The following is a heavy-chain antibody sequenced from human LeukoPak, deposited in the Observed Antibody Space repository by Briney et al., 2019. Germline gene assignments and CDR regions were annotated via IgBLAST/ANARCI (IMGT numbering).Heavy chain of an antibody. J-gene: IGHJ5*01. V-gene: IGHV3-7*01. CDR1: GFTFDKYW. CDR3: TREDYVWGXNWFDP. D-gene: IGHD3-16*01. CDR2: INRDGSEK. Sequence: GGSLRLSCAASGFTFDKYWMHWVRQAPGKGLEWVANINRDGSEKYYVDSVKGRFTISRDNGKNSLALQMNSLRVEDTAVYYCTREDYVWGXNWFDPXXXGTLVTVXS.